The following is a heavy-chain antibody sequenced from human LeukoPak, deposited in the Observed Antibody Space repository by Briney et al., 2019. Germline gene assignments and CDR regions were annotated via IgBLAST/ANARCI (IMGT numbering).Heavy chain of an antibody. J-gene: IGHJ5*02. CDR1: GGSISSSSYY. V-gene: IGHV4-39*01. Sequence: SETLSLTCTVSGGSISSSSYYWGWIRQPPGKGLEWMGSIYYSGSTYYNPSLKSRVTISVDTSKNQFSLKLSSVTAADTAVYYCARHGSGSVVPVGFDPWGQGTLVTVSS. CDR3: ARHGSGSVVPVGFDP. CDR2: IYYSGST. D-gene: IGHD2-15*01.